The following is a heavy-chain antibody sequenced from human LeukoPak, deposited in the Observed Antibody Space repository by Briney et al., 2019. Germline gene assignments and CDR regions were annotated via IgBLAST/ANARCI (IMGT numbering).Heavy chain of an antibody. CDR1: GGSISSYY. D-gene: IGHD3-10*01. CDR2: IYTSGST. V-gene: IGHV4-4*07. J-gene: IGHJ4*02. Sequence: SETLSLTCTVSGGSISSYYWSWIRQPAGKGLEWIGRIYTSGSTNYNPSLKSRVTMSVDTSKNQFSLKLSSVTAADTALYYCAKHYMGSSYNHGLDCWGQGTLVTVSS. CDR3: AKHYMGSSYNHGLDC.